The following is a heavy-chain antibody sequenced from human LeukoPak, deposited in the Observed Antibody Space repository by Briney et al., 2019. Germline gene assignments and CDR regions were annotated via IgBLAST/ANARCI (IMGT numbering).Heavy chain of an antibody. J-gene: IGHJ4*02. D-gene: IGHD3-16*01. CDR2: ISAYNGNT. Sequence: GASVKVSCKASGYTFTSYGISWVRQAPGQGLEWMGLISAYNGNTNYAQKLQGRVTMNTDTSTSTAYMELRSLRSDDTAVYYCARDSAHYDYVWGVEAYFDYWGQGTLVTVSS. CDR3: ARDSAHYDYVWGVEAYFDY. V-gene: IGHV1-18*01. CDR1: GYTFTSYG.